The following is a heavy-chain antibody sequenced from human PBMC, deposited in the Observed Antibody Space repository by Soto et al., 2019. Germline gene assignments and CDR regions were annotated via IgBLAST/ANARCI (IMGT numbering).Heavy chain of an antibody. CDR1: GFTLSSYT. V-gene: IGHV3-23*01. D-gene: IGHD2-2*02. J-gene: IGHJ6*02. Sequence: EGQLLESGGGLVQPGGSLRLSCAASGFTLSSYTMGWVRQAPGQGLDWVSVIGRTGDNTYYADSVKGRFTISRDNSKNTLYLQMNRLRAEDTDVYYCVKDIHYYAMDVWGQGNAVTVSS. CDR3: VKDIHYYAMDV. CDR2: IGRTGDNT.